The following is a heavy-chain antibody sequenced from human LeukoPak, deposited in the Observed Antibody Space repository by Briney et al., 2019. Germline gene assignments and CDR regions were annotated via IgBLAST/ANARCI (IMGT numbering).Heavy chain of an antibody. CDR2: IKQDESEK. Sequence: GGSLRLSCAVSGFTFSNYWMSWVRQAPGKGLEWVAHIKQDESEKYYVDSVKGRFAISRDNAKNSLYLQMNSLRAEDTAIYYCARDKIVGASKFDYWGQGTLVTVSS. CDR3: ARDKIVGASKFDY. D-gene: IGHD1-26*01. J-gene: IGHJ4*02. CDR1: GFTFSNYW. V-gene: IGHV3-7*01.